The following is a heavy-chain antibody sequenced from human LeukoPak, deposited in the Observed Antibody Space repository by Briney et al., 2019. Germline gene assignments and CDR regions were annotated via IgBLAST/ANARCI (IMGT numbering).Heavy chain of an antibody. J-gene: IGHJ5*02. Sequence: SETLSLTCTVSGGSISSSSYYWGWIRQPPGKGLEWIASMYHSGNTYYNPSLKSRVTVSVDTSKNQFSLKLNSVTAADMAVYYCATQQCSGGSCYSRAIWFDPWGQGTLVTVSS. CDR2: MYHSGNT. V-gene: IGHV4-39*01. D-gene: IGHD2-15*01. CDR3: ATQQCSGGSCYSRAIWFDP. CDR1: GGSISSSSYY.